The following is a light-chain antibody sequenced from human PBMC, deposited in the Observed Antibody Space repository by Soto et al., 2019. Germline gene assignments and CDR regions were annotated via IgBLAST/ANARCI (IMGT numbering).Light chain of an antibody. J-gene: IGLJ1*01. CDR2: DNN. CDR1: SSNIRHDY. Sequence: QSVLTQPPSVSAAPGQRITISCSGSSSNIRHDYVSWYQQLPGTAPKLVIYDNNKRPSGIPDRFSGSKSGTSATLGITGLQTGDEAEYYCGTWDSNVSVSYVFGTGTKLTV. V-gene: IGLV1-51*01. CDR3: GTWDSNVSVSYV.